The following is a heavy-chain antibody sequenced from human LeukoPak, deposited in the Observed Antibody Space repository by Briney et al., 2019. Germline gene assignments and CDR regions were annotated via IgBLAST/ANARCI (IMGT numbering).Heavy chain of an antibody. J-gene: IGHJ4*02. D-gene: IGHD3-10*01. Sequence: SETLSLTCAVYGGSFSGYYWSWIRQPPGKGLEWIGEINHSGSTNYNPSLKSRVTISVDTSKNQFSLKLSSVTAADTAVFYCARVVRGVRYLDYWGQGTLVTVSS. V-gene: IGHV4-34*01. CDR2: INHSGST. CDR3: ARVVRGVRYLDY. CDR1: GGSFSGYY.